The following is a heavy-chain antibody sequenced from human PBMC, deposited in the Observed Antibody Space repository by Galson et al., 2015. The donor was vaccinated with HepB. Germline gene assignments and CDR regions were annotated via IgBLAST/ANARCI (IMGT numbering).Heavy chain of an antibody. Sequence: SVKVSCKASGYTFINYGINWVRQAPGQGLEWMGWISGYNGNTNYAQKLQGRVTMTTDTSTSTAYMELRSLRSDDTAVYYCARDLSIVVRCGGYWGQGTLVTVSS. CDR3: ARDLSIVVRCGGY. CDR2: ISGYNGNT. V-gene: IGHV1-18*01. D-gene: IGHD6-6*01. J-gene: IGHJ4*02. CDR1: GYTFINYG.